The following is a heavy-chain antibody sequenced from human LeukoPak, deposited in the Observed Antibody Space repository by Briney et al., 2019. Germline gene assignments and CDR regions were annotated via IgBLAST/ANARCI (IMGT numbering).Heavy chain of an antibody. CDR1: GYTFTSYG. D-gene: IGHD1-26*01. J-gene: IGHJ4*02. V-gene: IGHV1-18*01. CDR3: AAELYSGTYGRCCSFAF. CDR2: ISAYNGNT. Sequence: ASVKVSCKASGYTFTSYGISWVRQAPGQGLEWMGWISAYNGNTNYAQKLQGRVTMTTDTSTSTAYMELSSLRPDDTAVYYCAAELYSGTYGRCCSFAFWGQGTLVTVSS.